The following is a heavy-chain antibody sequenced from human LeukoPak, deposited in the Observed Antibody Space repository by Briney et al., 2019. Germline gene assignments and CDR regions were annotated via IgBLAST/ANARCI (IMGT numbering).Heavy chain of an antibody. J-gene: IGHJ6*02. Sequence: PSATLSLTCAVYGGSFSDYSWSWIRPPPGKGLEWIGEINHTGSTNYNPSLKSRVSISVDTSKNQFSLKLSSVTAADTAVYYCARNIAAPQGMDVWGQGTTVTVSS. CDR1: GGSFSDYS. CDR3: ARNIAAPQGMDV. V-gene: IGHV4-34*01. D-gene: IGHD6-13*01. CDR2: INHTGST.